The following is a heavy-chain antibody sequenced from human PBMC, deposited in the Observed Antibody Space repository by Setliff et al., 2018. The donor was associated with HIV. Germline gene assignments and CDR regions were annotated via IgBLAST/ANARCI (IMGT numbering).Heavy chain of an antibody. J-gene: IGHJ6*03. CDR1: GYSFTSYW. D-gene: IGHD3-16*02. Sequence: GESLKISCKGSGYSFTSYWIGWVRQMPGKGLEWMGIIYPGDSDTRYSPSFQGQVTISADKSISTAYLQWSSLKASDTAIYYCVRHRIVKAHYYYMDVWGKGTTVTVSS. CDR2: IYPGDSDT. CDR3: VRHRIVKAHYYYMDV. V-gene: IGHV5-51*01.